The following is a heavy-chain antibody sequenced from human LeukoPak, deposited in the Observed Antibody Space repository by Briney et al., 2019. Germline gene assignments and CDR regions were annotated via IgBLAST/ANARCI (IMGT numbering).Heavy chain of an antibody. J-gene: IGHJ4*02. CDR2: IYYSGST. D-gene: IGHD3-22*01. Sequence: SETLSLTCTVSGGSISSGGYYWSWIRQHPGKGLEWIGYIYYSGSTNYNPSLKSRVTISVDTSKNQFSLKLSSVTAADTAVYYCARAYYDSSGLNFDYWGQGTLVTVSS. CDR3: ARAYYDSSGLNFDY. V-gene: IGHV4-61*08. CDR1: GGSISSGGYY.